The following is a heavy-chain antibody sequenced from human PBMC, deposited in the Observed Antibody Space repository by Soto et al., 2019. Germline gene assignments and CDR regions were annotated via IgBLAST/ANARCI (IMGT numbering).Heavy chain of an antibody. CDR2: FSDRERT. CDR3: ARGNFYSGLDV. CDR1: GGSFSGNY. Sequence: SYTLSLTGAVYGGSFSGNYWSWIRQPPGKGLDWIVEFSDRERTNYNPPLKCRVTISDDMSNSQFSLKLSSVTAADTDVYYCARGNFYSGLDVCGDGATGTV. V-gene: IGHV4-34*01. J-gene: IGHJ6*02.